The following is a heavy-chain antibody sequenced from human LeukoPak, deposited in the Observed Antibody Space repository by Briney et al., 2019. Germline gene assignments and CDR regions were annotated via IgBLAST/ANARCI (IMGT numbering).Heavy chain of an antibody. D-gene: IGHD4-17*01. J-gene: IGHJ4*02. CDR2: IKQVGSER. CDR1: GFTFNKYW. Sequence: GGSLRLSCAASGFTFNKYWMSWVRQAPGKGLEWVANIKQVGSERYYVDSVKGRFTISRDNAKNSLYLQMNSLRAEDTAVYYCASQTTTVTTYAGDSWGQGTLVTVSS. CDR3: ASQTTTVTTYAGDS. V-gene: IGHV3-7*01.